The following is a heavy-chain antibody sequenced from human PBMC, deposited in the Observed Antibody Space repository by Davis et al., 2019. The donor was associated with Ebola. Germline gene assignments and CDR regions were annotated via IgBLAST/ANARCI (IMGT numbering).Heavy chain of an antibody. D-gene: IGHD6-6*01. CDR3: ARGGIAARLQDY. CDR1: GFTFSTYW. J-gene: IGHJ4*02. CDR2: IKQDGSEK. V-gene: IGHV3-7*01. Sequence: PGGSLRLSCAASGFTFSTYWMSWVRQAPRKGLEWVANIKQDGSEKFYVDSVKGRFIISRDNAKNSLYLQMNSLRAEDTAVYYCARGGIAARLQDYWGQGTLVTVSS.